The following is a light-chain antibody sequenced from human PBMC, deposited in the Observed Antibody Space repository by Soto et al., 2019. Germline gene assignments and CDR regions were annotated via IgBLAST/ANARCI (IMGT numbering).Light chain of an antibody. CDR2: EVS. V-gene: IGKV2-24*01. Sequence: IVMTQTPLSSPVTLGQPASISCRSSQSLVHYDGHTYLSWLQQRPGQPPRLLIYEVSNRFSGVPDRFSGSGAGTDFTLHISRVEPEDVGVYYCMQATQLRTFGQGTKVEI. J-gene: IGKJ1*01. CDR3: MQATQLRT. CDR1: QSLVHYDGHTY.